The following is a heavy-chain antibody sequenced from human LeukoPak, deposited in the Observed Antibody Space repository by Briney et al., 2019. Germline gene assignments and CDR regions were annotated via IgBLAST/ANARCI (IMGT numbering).Heavy chain of an antibody. CDR1: GFTFSSYW. V-gene: IGHV3-7*01. Sequence: PGGSLRLSCAASGFTFSSYWMTWVRQAPGKGLEWVANIKQDGSAKYYVDPVKGRFTISRDNAKNSLYLQMNSLRAEDTAVYYCARGERGSVKIFRIAAAGKYFDYWGQGTLVTVSS. CDR2: IKQDGSAK. CDR3: ARGERGSVKIFRIAAAGKYFDY. D-gene: IGHD6-13*01. J-gene: IGHJ4*02.